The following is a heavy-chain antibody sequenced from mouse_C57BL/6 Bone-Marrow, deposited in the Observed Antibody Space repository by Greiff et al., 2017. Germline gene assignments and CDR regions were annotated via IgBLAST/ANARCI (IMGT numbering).Heavy chain of an antibody. J-gene: IGHJ1*03. D-gene: IGHD2-2*01. Sequence: EVQVVESGGGLVKPGGSLKLSCAASGFTFSSYAMSWVRQTPEKRLEWVATISDGGSYTYYPDNVKGRFTISRDNAKNNLYLQMSHLTSEDTAMYYCARSTMVTTWYFDVWGTGTTVTVSS. CDR2: ISDGGSYT. CDR1: GFTFSSYA. V-gene: IGHV5-4*01. CDR3: ARSTMVTTWYFDV.